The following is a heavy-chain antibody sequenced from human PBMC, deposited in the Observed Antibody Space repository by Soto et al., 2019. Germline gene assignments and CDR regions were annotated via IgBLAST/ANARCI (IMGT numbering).Heavy chain of an antibody. J-gene: IGHJ4*02. D-gene: IGHD6-19*01. V-gene: IGHV3-33*01. Sequence: QVQLVESGGGVVQPGRSLRLSCAASGFTFSSYGMHWVRQAPGKGLEWVAVIWYDGSNKYYADSVKGRFTISRDNSKNRLYLQMNSLSAEDTAVYYCARDNYSSGWYGLDYWGPGTLVTVAS. CDR2: IWYDGSNK. CDR1: GFTFSSYG. CDR3: ARDNYSSGWYGLDY.